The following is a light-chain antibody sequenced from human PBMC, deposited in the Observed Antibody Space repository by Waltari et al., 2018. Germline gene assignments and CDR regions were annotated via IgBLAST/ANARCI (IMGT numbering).Light chain of an antibody. Sequence: DIQMTQSPSSLSASVGDRVTITCRASQGINSYLNWYQQKPGKAPKLLVYFADRLGSGVPSRFSGSGSGTEFTLTISSLQPEDFATYYCQQYDNLVYSFGQGTKVEIK. CDR2: FAD. CDR3: QQYDNLVYS. CDR1: QGINSY. J-gene: IGKJ2*03. V-gene: IGKV1-39*01.